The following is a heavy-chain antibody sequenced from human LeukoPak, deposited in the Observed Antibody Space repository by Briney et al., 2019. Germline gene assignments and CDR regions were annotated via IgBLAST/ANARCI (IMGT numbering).Heavy chain of an antibody. J-gene: IGHJ4*02. CDR2: ITPSSGSA. CDR3: ARGIAAGYFDF. CDR1: GGTVSGYP. D-gene: IGHD6-13*01. Sequence: GASVNVSCKASGGTVSGYPVSWVRQTPGQGLEWVGGITPSSGSANYAQKFQGSVTIRTDDSTATAYLDLTGLRSEDTAVYYCARGIAAGYFDFWGQGTLVTVSS. V-gene: IGHV1-69*05.